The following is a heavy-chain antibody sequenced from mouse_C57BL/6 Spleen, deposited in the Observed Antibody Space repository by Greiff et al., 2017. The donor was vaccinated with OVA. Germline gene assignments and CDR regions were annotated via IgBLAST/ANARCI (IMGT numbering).Heavy chain of an antibody. CDR3: ARRHYYGSSYYFDY. V-gene: IGHV5-6*02. CDR1: GFTFSSYG. Sequence: EVKLMESGGDLVKPGGSLKLSCAASGFTFSSYGMSWVRQTPDKRLEWVATISSGGSYTYYPDSVKGRFTISRDNAKNTLYLHMSSLKSEDTAMYYCARRHYYGSSYYFDYWGQGTTLTVSS. D-gene: IGHD1-1*01. CDR2: ISSGGSYT. J-gene: IGHJ2*01.